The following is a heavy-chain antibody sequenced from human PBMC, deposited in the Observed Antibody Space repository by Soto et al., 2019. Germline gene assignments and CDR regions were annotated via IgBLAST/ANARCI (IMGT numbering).Heavy chain of an antibody. CDR2: ISSSGSTI. J-gene: IGHJ4*02. Sequence: PGGSLRLSFRASGLLFSEYYMRRIKQATGKGLERVSYISSSGSTIYYADSVKGQFTISRDNAKNSLYLQMNSLRAEDTAVYYFARDGTNLFIAAAGGPFDYWGQGTVVTVSS. CDR3: ARDGTNLFIAAAGGPFDY. D-gene: IGHD6-13*01. V-gene: IGHV3-11*01. CDR1: GLLFSEYY.